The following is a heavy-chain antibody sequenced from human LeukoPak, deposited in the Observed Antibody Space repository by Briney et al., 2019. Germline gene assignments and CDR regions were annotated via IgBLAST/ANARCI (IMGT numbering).Heavy chain of an antibody. Sequence: GGSLRLSCAASGFTFSSYSMNWVRQAPGKGLDWVSSISSSSSYIYYADSVKGRFTISRDNAKNSLYLQMNSLRAEDTAVYYCARVKRGGSSLDYWGQGTLVTVSS. V-gene: IGHV3-21*01. CDR1: GFTFSSYS. CDR2: ISSSSSYI. J-gene: IGHJ4*02. D-gene: IGHD1-26*01. CDR3: ARVKRGGSSLDY.